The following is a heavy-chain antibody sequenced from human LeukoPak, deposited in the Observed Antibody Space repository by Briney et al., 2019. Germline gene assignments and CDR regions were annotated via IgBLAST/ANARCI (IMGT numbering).Heavy chain of an antibody. CDR1: GYTFTSYG. CDR3: ARDRDYVWGSYRYTGGAY. V-gene: IGHV1-18*01. D-gene: IGHD3-16*02. J-gene: IGHJ4*02. Sequence: ASVKVSCKASGYTFTSYGISWVRQAPGQGLEWMGCISAYNGNTNYAQKLQGRVTMTRDTSTSTAYMELRSLRSDDTAVYYCARDRDYVWGSYRYTGGAYWGQGTLVTVSS. CDR2: ISAYNGNT.